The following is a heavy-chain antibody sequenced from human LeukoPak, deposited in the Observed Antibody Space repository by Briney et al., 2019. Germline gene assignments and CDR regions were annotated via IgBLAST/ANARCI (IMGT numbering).Heavy chain of an antibody. Sequence: GASVKVSCKASGYTFTSYGISWVRQAPGQGLEWMGWISAYNGNTNYAQKFQGRVTMTRDTSISTAYMELSRLRSDDTAVYYCASALSGYGDYRFDYWGQGTLVTVSS. J-gene: IGHJ4*02. CDR3: ASALSGYGDYRFDY. D-gene: IGHD4-17*01. CDR1: GYTFTSYG. V-gene: IGHV1-18*01. CDR2: ISAYNGNT.